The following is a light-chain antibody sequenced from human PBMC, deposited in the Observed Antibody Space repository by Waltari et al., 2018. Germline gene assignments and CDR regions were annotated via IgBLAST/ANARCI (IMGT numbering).Light chain of an antibody. V-gene: IGKV1-5*01. J-gene: IGKJ1*01. CDR2: NVS. CDR3: QQCNSNSPWT. Sequence: DIQMTQSPSTLSASVGARVIITCRASQNISTCLDWYQQKTGRAPKLLIYNVSTLQSGVPSRFSGSGSDTEFTFTVSSLQPDDFATYYCQQCNSNSPWTFGQGTKVEIK. CDR1: QNISTC.